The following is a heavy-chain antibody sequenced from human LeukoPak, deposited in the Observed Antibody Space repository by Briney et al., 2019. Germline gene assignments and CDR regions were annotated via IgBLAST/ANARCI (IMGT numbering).Heavy chain of an antibody. J-gene: IGHJ5*02. CDR2: IIPIFGTA. V-gene: IGHV1-69*13. CDR3: ARELEPRRFDP. Sequence: RASVKVSCKASGGTFSSYAISWVRQAPGQGLEWMGGIIPIFGTANYAQKFQGRVTITADESTSTAYMELSSLRSEDTAVYYCARELEPRRFDPWGQGTLVTVSS. D-gene: IGHD1-1*01. CDR1: GGTFSSYA.